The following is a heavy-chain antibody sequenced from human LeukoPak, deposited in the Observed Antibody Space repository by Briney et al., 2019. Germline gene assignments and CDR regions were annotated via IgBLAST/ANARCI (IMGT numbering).Heavy chain of an antibody. V-gene: IGHV3-21*01. CDR3: ARDRRTTVVTYYYMDV. Sequence: GGSLRLSCAASGFTFSSYWMSWVRQAPGKGLEWVSSISSSSYIYYADSVKGRFTISRDNAKNSLYLQMNSLRAEDTAVYYCARDRRTTVVTYYYMDVWGKGTTVTVSS. J-gene: IGHJ6*03. D-gene: IGHD4-23*01. CDR1: GFTFSSYW. CDR2: ISSSSYI.